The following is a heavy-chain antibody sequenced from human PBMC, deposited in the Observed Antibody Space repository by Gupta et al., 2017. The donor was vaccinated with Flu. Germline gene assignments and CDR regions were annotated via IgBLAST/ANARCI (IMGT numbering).Heavy chain of an antibody. J-gene: IGHJ4*02. Sequence: EMQLVEAGGGLVQPGGSLRLSCSASGFTLSSSYLQWVRQAPGKGLVWVSRINPDGRSTTYAESVKGRFTISRDNAKNTLYLKMNSLGDDDTAVYYCATVTSGCWGQGTLVTVSS. CDR2: INPDGRST. CDR3: ATVTSGC. V-gene: IGHV3-74*03. D-gene: IGHD4-17*01. CDR1: GFTLSSSY.